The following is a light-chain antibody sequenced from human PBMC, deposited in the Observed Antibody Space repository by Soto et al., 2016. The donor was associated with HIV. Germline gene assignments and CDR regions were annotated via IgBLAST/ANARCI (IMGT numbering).Light chain of an antibody. CDR2: DDS. CDR1: NVGSKS. J-gene: IGLJ2*01. Sequence: SYELTQPPSLSVAPRKTARITCGGNNVGSKSVQWYQQKPGQAPVLVVYDDSDRPSGIPERFSGSNSGNTATLSISRVEAGDGADYYCQVWDASTDLVVFGGGTKLTV. V-gene: IGLV3-21*03. CDR3: QVWDASTDLVV.